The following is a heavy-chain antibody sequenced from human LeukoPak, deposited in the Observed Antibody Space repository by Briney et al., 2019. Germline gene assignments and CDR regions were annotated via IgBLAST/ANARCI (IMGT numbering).Heavy chain of an antibody. J-gene: IGHJ4*02. V-gene: IGHV3-23*01. D-gene: IGHD2-21*02. CDR2: IGISDNT. CDR3: ARKTATQNFDS. CDR1: GFTFSNYA. Sequence: GGSLRLSCAASGFTFSNYAMTWVRQAPGGGLEWVSIIGISDNTYYADSVKGRFTISRDSSKNTLYLQMNSLRAEGTALYYCARKTATQNFDSWGQGTLVTVSS.